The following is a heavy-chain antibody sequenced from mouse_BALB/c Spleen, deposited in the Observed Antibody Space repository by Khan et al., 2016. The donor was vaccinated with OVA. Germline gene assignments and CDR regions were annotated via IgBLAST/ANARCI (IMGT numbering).Heavy chain of an antibody. CDR1: GFTFSNYA. Sequence: EVQVVESGGGLVKPGGSLKLSCAASGFTFSNYAMSWVRQSPEKRLEWVTSISSGDSTYYPDSVKGRFTISRDNARHILYLQMSSLSSEDTAMYYCARDYGFAYWGQGTLVTVSA. D-gene: IGHD1-1*02. CDR2: ISSGDST. CDR3: ARDYGFAY. J-gene: IGHJ3*01. V-gene: IGHV5-6-5*01.